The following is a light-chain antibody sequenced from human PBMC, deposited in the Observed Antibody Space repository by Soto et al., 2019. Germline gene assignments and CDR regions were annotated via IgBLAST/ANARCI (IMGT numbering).Light chain of an antibody. CDR3: QEYNTNSLT. CDR2: TTS. V-gene: IGKV1-5*03. J-gene: IGKJ1*01. Sequence: IQMTQSPSTLSASVGDTVTITCRASESIYSWLAWYKQIPGKAPKLLIYTTSTLQGGVPSRFSGSGSGAEYTLTISSLQPDDFATYFCQEYNTNSLTFGQGTRV. CDR1: ESIYSW.